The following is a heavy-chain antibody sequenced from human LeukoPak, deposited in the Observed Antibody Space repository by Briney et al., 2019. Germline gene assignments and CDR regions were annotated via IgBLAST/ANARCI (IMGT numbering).Heavy chain of an antibody. CDR1: DFNFSSYW. Sequence: AGGSLTLSCTLSDFNFSSYWMEWVRPAPGEGRRWVAHIKEDGSETRYVEYVKGRFNISRDNKKRSLFLQMDDLRVEDMGLYYCVRDASPLSGLALDLWGQGTMVTVSS. CDR2: IKEDGSET. V-gene: IGHV3-7*01. D-gene: IGHD6-19*01. CDR3: VRDASPLSGLALDL. J-gene: IGHJ3*01.